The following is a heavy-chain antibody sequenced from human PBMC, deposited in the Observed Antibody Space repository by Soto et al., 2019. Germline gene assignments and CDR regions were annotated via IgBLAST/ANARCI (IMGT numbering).Heavy chain of an antibody. D-gene: IGHD6-13*01. CDR3: ARDTGSSSWWGDAFDI. V-gene: IGHV4-30-4*01. J-gene: IGHJ3*02. CDR1: GGSISSGDYY. CDR2: IYYSGST. Sequence: QVQLQESGPGLVKPSQTLSLTCTVSGGSISSGDYYWSWIRQPPGKGLEWIGYIYYSGSTYYNPSLKSRVTISVDTSKNQFSLKLSSVTAADTAVYYCARDTGSSSWWGDAFDIWGQGTMVTVSS.